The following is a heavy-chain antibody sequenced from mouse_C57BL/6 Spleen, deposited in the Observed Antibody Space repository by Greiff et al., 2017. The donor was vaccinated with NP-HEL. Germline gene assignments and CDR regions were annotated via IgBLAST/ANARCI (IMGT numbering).Heavy chain of an antibody. D-gene: IGHD1-1*01. V-gene: IGHV1-26*01. J-gene: IGHJ3*01. CDR1: GYTFTDYY. Sequence: EVKLQQSGPELVKPGASVKISCKASGYTFTDYYMNWVKQSHGKSLEWIGDINPNNGGTSYNQKFKGKATLTVDKSSSTAYMELRSLTSEDSAVYYCAEYYYGSSPWFAYWGQGTLVTVSA. CDR3: AEYYYGSSPWFAY. CDR2: INPNNGGT.